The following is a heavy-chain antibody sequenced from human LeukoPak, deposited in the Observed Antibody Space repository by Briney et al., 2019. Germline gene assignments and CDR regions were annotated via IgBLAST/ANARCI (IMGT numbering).Heavy chain of an antibody. V-gene: IGHV1-2*02. Sequence: ASVKVSCKASGYTFTGYYMHWVRQAPGQGLEWMGWINPNSGGTNYAQKFQGRVTMTRDTSISTAYMELSRLRSDDTAVYYCAREGGGYYLYYYYMDVWGKGTTVTISS. CDR3: AREGGGYYLYYYYMDV. J-gene: IGHJ6*03. D-gene: IGHD3-22*01. CDR1: GYTFTGYY. CDR2: INPNSGGT.